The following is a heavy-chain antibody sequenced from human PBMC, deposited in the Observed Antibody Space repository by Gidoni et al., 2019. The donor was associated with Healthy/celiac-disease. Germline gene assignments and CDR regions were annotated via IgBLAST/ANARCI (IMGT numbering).Heavy chain of an antibody. J-gene: IGHJ3*02. D-gene: IGHD3-22*01. CDR3: AKDKTNLEKYYDSSGYPDAFDI. Sequence: EVQLLESGGGLVQPGGSLRLSCAASGFTFSSSALSWFRQAPGKGLEWVSAISGSGGSTYYADSVKGRFTISRDNSKNTLYLQMNSLRAEDTAVYYCAKDKTNLEKYYDSSGYPDAFDIWGQGTMVTVSS. CDR1: GFTFSSSA. CDR2: ISGSGGST. V-gene: IGHV3-23*01.